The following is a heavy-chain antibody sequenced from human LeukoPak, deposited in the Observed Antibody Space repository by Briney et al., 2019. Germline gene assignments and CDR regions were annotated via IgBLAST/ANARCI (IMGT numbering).Heavy chain of an antibody. Sequence: GRSPRLSCAASGFTFDDYAMHWVRQAPGKGLEWVSGISWNSGSIGYADSVKGRFTISRDNAKNSLYLQMNSLRAEDTALYYCAKERTSGYFDYWGQGTLVTVSS. CDR1: GFTFDDYA. CDR2: ISWNSGSI. D-gene: IGHD2-15*01. CDR3: AKERTSGYFDY. J-gene: IGHJ4*02. V-gene: IGHV3-9*01.